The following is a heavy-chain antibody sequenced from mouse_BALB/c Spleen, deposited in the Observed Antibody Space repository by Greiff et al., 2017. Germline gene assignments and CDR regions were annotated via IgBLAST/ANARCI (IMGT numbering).Heavy chain of an antibody. J-gene: IGHJ3*01. CDR3: TRSGGDWFAY. V-gene: IGHV1S81*02. CDR2: INPSNGGT. Sequence: VQLQQSGAELVKPGASVKLSCKASGYTFTSYYMYWVKQRPGQGLEWIGGINPSNGGTNFNEKFKSKATLTVDKSSSTAYMQLSSLTSEDSAVYYCTRSGGDWFAYWGQGTLVTVSA. D-gene: IGHD2-13*01. CDR1: GYTFTSYY.